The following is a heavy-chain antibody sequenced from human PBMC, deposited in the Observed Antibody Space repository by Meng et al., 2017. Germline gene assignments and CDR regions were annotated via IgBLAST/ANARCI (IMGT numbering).Heavy chain of an antibody. Sequence: VGVGGGVVQPGGSLRLYCDVSGFTFSSDGMHWVRQAPGKGLEWVAVIWYDGSNKYYADSVKGRFTISRDNSKNTLYLQMNSLRAEDTAVYYCARVVYSSGWSEIDYWGQGTLVTVSS. V-gene: IGHV3-33*08. CDR1: GFTFSSDG. CDR2: IWYDGSNK. J-gene: IGHJ4*02. D-gene: IGHD6-19*01. CDR3: ARVVYSSGWSEIDY.